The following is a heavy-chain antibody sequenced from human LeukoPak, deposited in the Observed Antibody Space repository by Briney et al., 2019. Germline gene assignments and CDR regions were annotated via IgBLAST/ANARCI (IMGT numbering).Heavy chain of an antibody. J-gene: IGHJ4*02. CDR1: GGSISSSSYY. D-gene: IGHD6-13*01. Sequence: SETLSLTCTVSGGSISSSSYYWGWIRQPPGKGLEWIGYIYHSGSTNYNPSLKSRVTISVDTSKNQFSLKLSSVTAADTAVYYCARVNRAVAAALDYWGQGTLVTVSS. V-gene: IGHV4-61*05. CDR3: ARVNRAVAAALDY. CDR2: IYHSGST.